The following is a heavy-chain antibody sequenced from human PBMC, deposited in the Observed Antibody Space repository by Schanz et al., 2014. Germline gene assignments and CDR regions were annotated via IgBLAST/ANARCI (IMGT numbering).Heavy chain of an antibody. Sequence: EVQLLESGGGLVQPGGSLRLSCAASGFTFSSYAMSWVRQAPGKGLEWVSVISWNSGTIGYADSVKGRFTISRDNAKNSLYLQMNSLRAEDTAVYHCVSSGSYSSYAFWGQGTLVTVSS. CDR2: ISWNSGTI. D-gene: IGHD3-10*01. CDR1: GFTFSSYA. CDR3: VSSGSYSSYAF. V-gene: IGHV3-23*01. J-gene: IGHJ4*02.